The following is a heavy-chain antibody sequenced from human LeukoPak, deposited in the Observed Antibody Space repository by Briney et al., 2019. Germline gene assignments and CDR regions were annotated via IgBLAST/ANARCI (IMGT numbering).Heavy chain of an antibody. D-gene: IGHD3-16*01. CDR3: ARGAGDRTDYYYMDV. V-gene: IGHV4-31*03. Sequence: SQTLSLTCTVSGGSISSGGYYWSWLRQHPGKGLEWIGYIYYSGSTYYNPSLKSRVTISVDTSKNQFSLKLSSVTAADTAVYYCARGAGDRTDYYYMDVWGKGTTVTVSS. J-gene: IGHJ6*03. CDR1: GGSISSGGYY. CDR2: IYYSGST.